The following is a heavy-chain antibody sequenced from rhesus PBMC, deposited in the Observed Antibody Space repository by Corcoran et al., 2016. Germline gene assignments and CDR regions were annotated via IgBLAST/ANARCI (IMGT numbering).Heavy chain of an antibody. J-gene: IGHJ2*01. CDR3: ARHTATYYWYFDL. D-gene: IGHD5-12*01. CDR2: IPGGGGST. Sequence: QVQLQESGPGLVKPSETLSLTCAGSGGSISSNYCSWLRPRPGQGLEWIGRIPGGGGSTDYNPSLKSRVTISTDTSKNQFSLKLSSVTAADTAVYYCARHTATYYWYFDLWGPGTPITISS. V-gene: IGHV4-173*01. CDR1: GGSISSNY.